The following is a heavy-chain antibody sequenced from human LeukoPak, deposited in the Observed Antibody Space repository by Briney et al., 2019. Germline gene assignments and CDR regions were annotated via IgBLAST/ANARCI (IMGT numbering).Heavy chain of an antibody. Sequence: SETLSLTCTVSGGSISSYYWSWIRQPAGKGLEWIGRIYTSGSTNYNPSLKSRVTMSVDTSKNQFSLKLSSVTAAGTAVYYCARVEVVAATRALYYYMDVWGKGTTVTVSS. V-gene: IGHV4-4*07. J-gene: IGHJ6*03. CDR2: IYTSGST. D-gene: IGHD2-15*01. CDR3: ARVEVVAATRALYYYMDV. CDR1: GGSISSYY.